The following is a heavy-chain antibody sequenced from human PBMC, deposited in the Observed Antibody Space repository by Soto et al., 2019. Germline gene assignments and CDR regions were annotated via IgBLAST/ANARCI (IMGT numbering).Heavy chain of an antibody. CDR2: ISNSGGGT. Sequence: GGSLRLSCAASGFTFSNYVMSWVRQAPGKGLEWVSSISNSGGGTYYADSVRGRFTISRDNSKNTLYLQMNSLRAEDTAVYYCAKEDVGGYYYSGLWGRGTQVTV. CDR3: AKEDVGGYYYSGL. D-gene: IGHD1-26*01. CDR1: GFTFSNYV. J-gene: IGHJ4*02. V-gene: IGHV3-23*01.